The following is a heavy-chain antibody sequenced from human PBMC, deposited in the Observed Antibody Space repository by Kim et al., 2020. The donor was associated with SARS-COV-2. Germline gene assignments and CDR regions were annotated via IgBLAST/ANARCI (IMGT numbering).Heavy chain of an antibody. CDR3: ARDIDGDYEDYYYYGMDV. CDR2: ISAYNGNT. J-gene: IGHJ6*02. CDR1: GYTFTSYG. V-gene: IGHV1-18*01. D-gene: IGHD4-17*01. Sequence: ASVKVSCKASGYTFTSYGISWVRQAPGQGLEWMGWISAYNGNTNYAQKLQGRVTMTTDTSTSTAYMELRSLRSDDTAVYYCARDIDGDYEDYYYYGMDVWGQGTTVTVSS.